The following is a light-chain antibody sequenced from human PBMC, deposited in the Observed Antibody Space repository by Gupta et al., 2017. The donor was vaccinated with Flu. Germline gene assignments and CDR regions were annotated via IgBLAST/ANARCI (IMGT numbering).Light chain of an antibody. Sequence: PSTRSASVGDRVTITCRASQSISSWLAWYQQKPGKAPNLLIYKASSLESGVPSRFSGSGSGTEFTLTISSLQPDDFATYHCQQYKSYFPTFGGGTKVEIK. V-gene: IGKV1-5*03. CDR1: QSISSW. CDR2: KAS. J-gene: IGKJ4*01. CDR3: QQYKSYFPT.